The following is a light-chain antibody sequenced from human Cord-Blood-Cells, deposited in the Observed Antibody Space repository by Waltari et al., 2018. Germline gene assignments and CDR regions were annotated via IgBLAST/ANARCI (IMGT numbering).Light chain of an antibody. J-gene: IGKJ3*01. Sequence: DIQITQSPSSLSAFLGYRVPITCRASQSISSYSNWYQQKPGKAPTLLIYAASSLQCGVTSRSSGSGSGTDFTLTFSRLQPADSATYCCQQSYRTTYTFGHGTKVYT. CDR3: QQSYRTTYT. CDR2: AAS. CDR1: QSISSY. V-gene: IGKV1-39*01.